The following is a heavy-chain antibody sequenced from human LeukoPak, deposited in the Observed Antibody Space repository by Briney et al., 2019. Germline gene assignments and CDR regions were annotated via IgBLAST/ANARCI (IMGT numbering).Heavy chain of an antibody. D-gene: IGHD5-18*01. V-gene: IGHV1-8*01. J-gene: IGHJ4*02. CDR1: GYTFTSYD. CDR2: MNPNSGNT. Sequence: ASVKVSCKASGYTFTSYDINWVRQATGQGLEWMGWMNPNSGNTGYAQKLQGRVTMTTDTSTSTAYMELRSLRSDDTAVYYCARERGYRQQALDYWGQGTLVTVSS. CDR3: ARERGYRQQALDY.